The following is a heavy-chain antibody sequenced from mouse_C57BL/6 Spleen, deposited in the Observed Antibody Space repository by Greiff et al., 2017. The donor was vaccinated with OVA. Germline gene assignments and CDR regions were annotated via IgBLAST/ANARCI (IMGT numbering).Heavy chain of an antibody. J-gene: IGHJ4*01. CDR1: GYAFSSSW. CDR2: IYPGDGDT. CDR3: ASSGDYDVLDY. Sequence: VKLQESGPELVKPGASVKISCKASGYAFSSSWMNWVKQRPGKGLEWIGRIYPGDGDTNYNGKFKGKATLTADKSSSTAYMQLSSLTSDDSAVYFCASSGDYDVLDYWGQGTSVTVSS. V-gene: IGHV1-82*01. D-gene: IGHD2-4*01.